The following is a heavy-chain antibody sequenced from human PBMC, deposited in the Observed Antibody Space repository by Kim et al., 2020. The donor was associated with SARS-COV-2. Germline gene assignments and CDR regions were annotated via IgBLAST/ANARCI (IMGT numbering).Heavy chain of an antibody. CDR2: IYYSGST. V-gene: IGHV4-61*01. CDR1: GGSVSSGSYY. D-gene: IGHD2-2*01. CDR3: ARVWWEEDIVVVPAASYNWFDP. Sequence: SETLSLTCTVSGGSVSSGSYYWSWIRQPPGKGLEWIGYIYYSGSTNYNPSLKSRVTISVDTSKNQFSLKLSSVTAADTAVYYCARVWWEEDIVVVPAASYNWFDPWGQGTLVTVSS. J-gene: IGHJ5*02.